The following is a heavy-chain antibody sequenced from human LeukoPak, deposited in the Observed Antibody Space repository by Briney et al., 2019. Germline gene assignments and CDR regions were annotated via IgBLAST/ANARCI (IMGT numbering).Heavy chain of an antibody. D-gene: IGHD6-6*01. J-gene: IGHJ4*02. CDR3: SRSSIAAVLYC. CDR2: ITHCGST. CDR1: GGSFSGYC. Sequence: PSETLSLTCAVYGGSFSGYCWSWIRQPPGPGLEWVGEITHCGSTNYNPSLKIRVTITVGTSKNQFSLNLSSVSATATAVAVFSRSSIAAVLYCWGQGTLVTVSS. V-gene: IGHV4-34*01.